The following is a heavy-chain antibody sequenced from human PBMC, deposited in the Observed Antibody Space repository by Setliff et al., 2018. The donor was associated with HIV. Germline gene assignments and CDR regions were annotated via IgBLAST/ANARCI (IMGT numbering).Heavy chain of an antibody. V-gene: IGHV1-46*01. Sequence: ASVKVSCKASGYTFTSFYMHWVRQAPGQGLEWMGIINPSGGSTSYAQKFQGRVTMTWDTSTSTVYMELSSLRSEDTAFYYCARSAHDSETGYWGQGTLVTVSS. J-gene: IGHJ4*02. D-gene: IGHD5-12*01. CDR1: GYTFTSFY. CDR3: ARSAHDSETGY. CDR2: INPSGGST.